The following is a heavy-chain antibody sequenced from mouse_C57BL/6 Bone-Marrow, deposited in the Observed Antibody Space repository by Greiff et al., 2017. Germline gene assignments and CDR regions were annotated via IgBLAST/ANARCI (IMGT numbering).Heavy chain of an antibody. Sequence: QVQLQQPGAELVRPGSSVTLSCKASGYTFTSYWMDWVKQRPGQGLEWIGNIYPSDSATHYNQKFKDKATLTVDKSSSTASMQLSSLTSEDSAVDYCARRGLRPFYYAMYYWGQGNSVTASS. J-gene: IGHJ4*01. V-gene: IGHV1-61*01. CDR2: IYPSDSAT. CDR1: GYTFTSYW. D-gene: IGHD2-4*01. CDR3: ARRGLRPFYYAMYY.